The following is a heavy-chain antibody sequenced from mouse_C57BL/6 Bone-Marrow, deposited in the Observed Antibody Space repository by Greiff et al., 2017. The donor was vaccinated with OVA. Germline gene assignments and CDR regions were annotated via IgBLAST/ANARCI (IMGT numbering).Heavy chain of an antibody. J-gene: IGHJ1*03. CDR1: GFNIKDDY. V-gene: IGHV14-4*01. CDR2: IDPENGDT. Sequence: EVQLKQSGAELVRPGASVKLSCTASGFNIKDDYMHWVKQRPEQGLEWIGWIDPENGDTEYASKFQGKATITADTSSNTAYLQLSSLTSEDTAVYYCTTDYYDYWYFDVWGTGTTVTVSS. D-gene: IGHD2-4*01. CDR3: TTDYYDYWYFDV.